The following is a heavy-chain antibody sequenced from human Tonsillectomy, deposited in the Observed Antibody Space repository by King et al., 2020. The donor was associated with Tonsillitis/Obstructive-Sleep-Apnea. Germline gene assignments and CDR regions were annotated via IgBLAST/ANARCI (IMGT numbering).Heavy chain of an antibody. CDR3: ARLTDIVVVPAANYFDY. J-gene: IGHJ4*02. D-gene: IGHD2-2*01. V-gene: IGHV5-51*01. CDR1: GYSFTSYW. CDR2: XXPGDSXT. Sequence: VQLVESGAEVKKPGESLKISCKGSGYSFTSYWIGWVRQMPGKGLEWMGIXXPGDSXTRXSXSFQRQVTISADKTISTAYLQWSSLKASDTAMYYCARLTDIVVVPAANYFDYWGQGTLVTVSS.